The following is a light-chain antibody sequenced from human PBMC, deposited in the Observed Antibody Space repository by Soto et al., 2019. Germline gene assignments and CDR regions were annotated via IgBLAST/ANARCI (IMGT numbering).Light chain of an antibody. CDR1: SSDVGGYND. CDR3: SSYPTFRTPHVA. V-gene: IGLV2-14*01. J-gene: IGLJ2*01. CDR2: EVT. Sequence: QSALTQPASVSGSLGQSITISCTGTSSDVGGYNDVSWYQQHPGQAPKLLIHEVTNRPSGISDRFSGSKSFNTASLTISGLRAEDEAHYYYSSYPTFRTPHVAFGGGTKLTVL.